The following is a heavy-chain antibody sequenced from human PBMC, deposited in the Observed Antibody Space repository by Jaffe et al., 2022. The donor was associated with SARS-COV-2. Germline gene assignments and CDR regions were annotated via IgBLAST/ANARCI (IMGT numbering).Heavy chain of an antibody. Sequence: QVQLVESGGGVVQPGRSLRLSCAASGFTFSSYAMHWVRQAPGKGLEWVAVISYDGSNKYYADSVKGRFTISRDNSKNTLYLQMNSLRAEDTAVYYCARDYDEMATNAGPESASYKDYWGQGTLVTVSS. V-gene: IGHV3-30*04. D-gene: IGHD5-12*01. J-gene: IGHJ4*02. CDR3: ARDYDEMATNAGPESASYKDY. CDR2: ISYDGSNK. CDR1: GFTFSSYA.